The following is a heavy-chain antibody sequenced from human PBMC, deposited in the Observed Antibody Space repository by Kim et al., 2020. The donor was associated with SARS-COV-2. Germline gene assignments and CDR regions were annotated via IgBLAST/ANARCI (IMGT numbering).Heavy chain of an antibody. J-gene: IGHJ6*02. Sequence: GGSLRLSCVASGFIFTGYAINWVRQAPGMGLEWVSAISGSAVTTYFADSVKGRFTISRDNSKNTVYLQMNSLRAEDTAVYYCAKSLTWNAMDVWGQGTTVTVSS. D-gene: IGHD3-9*01. CDR1: GFIFTGYA. CDR2: ISGSAVTT. V-gene: IGHV3-23*01. CDR3: AKSLTWNAMDV.